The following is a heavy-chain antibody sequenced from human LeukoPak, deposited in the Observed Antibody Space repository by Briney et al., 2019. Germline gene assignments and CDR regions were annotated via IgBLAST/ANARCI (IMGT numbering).Heavy chain of an antibody. D-gene: IGHD3-10*01. Sequence: GASVKVSCKASGYTFTSYDINWVRQATGQGLEWMGWMNPNSGNTGYAQKFQGRVTMTRNTSISTAYMELSSLRSEDTAVYYCARHATVRGGDWFDPWGQGTLVTVSS. CDR1: GYTFTSYD. CDR3: ARHATVRGGDWFDP. J-gene: IGHJ5*02. CDR2: MNPNSGNT. V-gene: IGHV1-8*01.